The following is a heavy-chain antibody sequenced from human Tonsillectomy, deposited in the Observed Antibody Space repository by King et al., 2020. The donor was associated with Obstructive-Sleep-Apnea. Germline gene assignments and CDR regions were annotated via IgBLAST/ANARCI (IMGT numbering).Heavy chain of an antibody. J-gene: IGHJ3*02. CDR2: ITWNSGSI. V-gene: IGHV3-9*01. D-gene: IGHD4-17*01. Sequence: VQLVESGGGLVQPGRSLRLSCAASGFTFDDYAMHWVRHAPGKGLEWVSGITWNSGSIDYADSVKGRFTISRDNAKNSLYLQMNSLRAEDTALYYCARVSVTTFSDAFDIWGQGTMVTVSS. CDR3: ARVSVTTFSDAFDI. CDR1: GFTFDDYA.